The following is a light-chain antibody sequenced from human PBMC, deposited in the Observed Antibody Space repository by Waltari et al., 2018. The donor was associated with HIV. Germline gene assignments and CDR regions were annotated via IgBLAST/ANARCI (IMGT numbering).Light chain of an antibody. J-gene: IGLJ1*01. Sequence: QSVLTQPPSVSEAPRQRVTISCSGSSSNLGSNAVHWYQQVPGTAPKLLIYYDDLLSSGVSDRFSGSKSGTSASLAIRGLQSEDEADYYCAAWDDSLNGYVFGSGTKVTVL. CDR3: AAWDDSLNGYV. CDR2: YDD. V-gene: IGLV1-36*01. CDR1: SSNLGSNA.